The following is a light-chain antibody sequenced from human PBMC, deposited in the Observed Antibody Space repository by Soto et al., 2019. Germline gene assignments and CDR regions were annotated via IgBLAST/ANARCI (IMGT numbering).Light chain of an antibody. CDR2: EVT. CDR1: SSDVGAYNS. CDR3: SSLEGSFWV. Sequence: QSALTQPPSASGSPGQSVTISCTGTSSDVGAYNSVSWYQQHPGKAPKLMIYEVTKRPSGVPDRFSGSKSGNTASLTVSGLQAEDEADYYCSSLEGSFWVFGGGTKLTVL. V-gene: IGLV2-8*01. J-gene: IGLJ3*02.